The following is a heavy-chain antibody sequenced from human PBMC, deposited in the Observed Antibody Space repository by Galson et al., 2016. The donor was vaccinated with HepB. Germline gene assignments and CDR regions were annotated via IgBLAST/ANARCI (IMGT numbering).Heavy chain of an antibody. CDR2: TFYRSTWGN. D-gene: IGHD3-10*01. CDR3: ARAGMLGRGLGV. V-gene: IGHV6-1*01. CDR1: GDSVYNNGAA. J-gene: IGHJ6*02. Sequence: CAISGDSVYNNGAAWVWIRQSPSRGLEWLGRTFYRSTWGNHYAGSVKNRITISPDTSRNQFSLHLNSVTPEATAVYYCARAGMLGRGLGVWGQGTTVTVSS.